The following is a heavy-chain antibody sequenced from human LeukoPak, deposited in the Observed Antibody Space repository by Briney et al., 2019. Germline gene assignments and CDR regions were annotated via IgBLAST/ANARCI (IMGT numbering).Heavy chain of an antibody. V-gene: IGHV4-34*01. CDR1: GGSFSGYY. D-gene: IGHD4-23*01. CDR3: ARLCCGGNSGYRFDP. Sequence: PSETLSLTCAVYGGSFSGYYWSWIRQPPGKGLEWIGEINHSGSTNYNPSLKSRVTISVDTSKNQFSLKLSSVTAADTAVYYCARLCCGGNSGYRFDPWGQGTLVTVSS. CDR2: INHSGST. J-gene: IGHJ5*02.